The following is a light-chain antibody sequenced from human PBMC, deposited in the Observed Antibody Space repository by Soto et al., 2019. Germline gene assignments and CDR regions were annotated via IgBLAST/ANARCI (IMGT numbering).Light chain of an antibody. Sequence: EIVMTQSPATLSVSPGERATLSCRASQSISDNIYLAWYQQKPGQAPRLLIYGASSRATGIPNRFSGSGSGTDFTLTVSRLEPEDFAVYYRQQYGNSPQTFGQGTKVDIK. V-gene: IGKV3-20*01. CDR3: QQYGNSPQT. CDR2: GAS. CDR1: QSISDNIY. J-gene: IGKJ1*01.